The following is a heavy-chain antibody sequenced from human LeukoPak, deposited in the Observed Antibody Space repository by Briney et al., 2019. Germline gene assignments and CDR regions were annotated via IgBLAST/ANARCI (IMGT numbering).Heavy chain of an antibody. D-gene: IGHD3-16*01. J-gene: IGHJ4*02. V-gene: IGHV3-21*05. Sequence: PGGSLRLSCAASGFTFSSYSMNWVRQAPGKGLEWVSYISYLSSHVYYGDSVKGRFSISRDNAKNSLYLQMNSLEAEDTAIYYCGRAFPPLRTSSAGDLWGQGILVTVSS. CDR3: GRAFPPLRTSSAGDL. CDR2: ISYLSSHV. CDR1: GFTFSSYS.